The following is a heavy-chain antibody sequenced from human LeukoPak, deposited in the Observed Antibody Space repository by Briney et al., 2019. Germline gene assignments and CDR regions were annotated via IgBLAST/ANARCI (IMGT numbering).Heavy chain of an antibody. CDR3: ARRDTSGYFSDY. J-gene: IGHJ4*02. Sequence: GGSLRLSCAASGFTFSSYAMHWVRQAPGKGLEYVAAISSNGGNTYYPNSVKGRFTISRDNSKNTLYLQMGSLRVEDMAVYYCARRDTSGYFSDYWGQGTLVTVSS. D-gene: IGHD6-19*01. V-gene: IGHV3-64*01. CDR1: GFTFSSYA. CDR2: ISSNGGNT.